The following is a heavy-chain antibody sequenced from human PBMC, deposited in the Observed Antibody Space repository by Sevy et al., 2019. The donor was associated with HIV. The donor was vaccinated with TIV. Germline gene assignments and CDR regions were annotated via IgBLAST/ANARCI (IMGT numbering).Heavy chain of an antibody. CDR3: ERAVCLWCYSFDY. J-gene: IGHJ4*02. V-gene: IGHV3-23*01. CDR1: GFSFGSYS. D-gene: IGHD4-4*01. CDR2: ISGSGTRT. Sequence: GGSLRLSCAVSGFSFGSYSMTWVRQAPGKGLEWVSGISGSGTRTYYADSVKGRFIISRDNSKNSQYLQMYSLRVEVCAVDYCERAVCLWCYSFDYWGKGTMVTVSS.